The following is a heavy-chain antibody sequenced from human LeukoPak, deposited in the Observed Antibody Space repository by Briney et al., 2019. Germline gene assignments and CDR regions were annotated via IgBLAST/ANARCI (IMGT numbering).Heavy chain of an antibody. CDR1: GYTFTSYY. CDR3: ARDLDYYDSSGRTVTGFDY. D-gene: IGHD3-22*01. V-gene: IGHV1-46*01. CDR2: INPSGGST. J-gene: IGHJ4*02. Sequence: ASVKVSCKASGYTFTSYYMHWVRQAPGQGLEWMGIINPSGGSTSYAQKFQGRVTMTRDMSTSTVYMELSRLRSEDTAVYYCARDLDYYDSSGRTVTGFDYWGQGTLVTVSS.